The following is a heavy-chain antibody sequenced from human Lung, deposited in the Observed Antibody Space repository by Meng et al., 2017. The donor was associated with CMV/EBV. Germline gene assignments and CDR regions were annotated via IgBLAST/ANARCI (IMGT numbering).Heavy chain of an antibody. CDR2: IYSGGST. Sequence: GGSXRLSCAASGFTVSQNYMTWVRQAPGKGLEWVSVIYSGGSTHYADSVKGRFTLSRDSSKNTLYLQMNSLRVEDTAVYYCTRGTMTHQDYWGQGTLVTVSS. V-gene: IGHV3-53*01. D-gene: IGHD1-1*01. CDR1: GFTVSQNY. J-gene: IGHJ4*02. CDR3: TRGTMTHQDY.